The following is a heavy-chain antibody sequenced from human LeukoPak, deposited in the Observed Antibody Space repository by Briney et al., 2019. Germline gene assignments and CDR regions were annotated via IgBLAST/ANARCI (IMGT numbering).Heavy chain of an antibody. V-gene: IGHV4-31*03. CDR2: IYYSGST. Sequence: SETLSLTCNVSGGSISSGGYYWSWIRQHPGKGLEWIGYIYYSGSTYYNPSLKSRVTISVDTSKNQFSLKLSSVTAADTAVYYCARGSGQWLPHSDYWGQGTLVTVSS. J-gene: IGHJ4*02. CDR1: GGSISSGGYY. CDR3: ARGSGQWLPHSDY. D-gene: IGHD3-22*01.